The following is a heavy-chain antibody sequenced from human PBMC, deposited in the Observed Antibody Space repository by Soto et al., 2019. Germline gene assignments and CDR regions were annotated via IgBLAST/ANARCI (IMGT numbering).Heavy chain of an antibody. CDR2: INPNSGGT. CDR1: GYTFTGYY. Sequence: ASVKVSCKASGYTFTGYYMHWVRQAPGQGLEWMGWINPNSGGTNYAQKFQGWVTMTRDTSISTAYMELSRLRSDDTAVYYCAREYAASGWDYYYYYGMDVWGQGTTVTVSS. V-gene: IGHV1-2*04. CDR3: AREYAASGWDYYYYYGMDV. J-gene: IGHJ6*02. D-gene: IGHD2-15*01.